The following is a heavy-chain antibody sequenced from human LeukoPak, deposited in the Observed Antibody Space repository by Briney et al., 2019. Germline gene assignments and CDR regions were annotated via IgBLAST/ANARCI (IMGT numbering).Heavy chain of an antibody. Sequence: SETLSFTCTVSGGSISSSSYYWGWIRQPPGKGLEWIGYIYYSGSTNYNPSLKSRVTISVDTSKNQFSLKLSSVTAADTAVYYCARYDARKSSFDYWGQGTLVTVSS. J-gene: IGHJ4*02. D-gene: IGHD3-16*01. CDR1: GGSISSSSYY. CDR3: ARYDARKSSFDY. V-gene: IGHV4-61*05. CDR2: IYYSGST.